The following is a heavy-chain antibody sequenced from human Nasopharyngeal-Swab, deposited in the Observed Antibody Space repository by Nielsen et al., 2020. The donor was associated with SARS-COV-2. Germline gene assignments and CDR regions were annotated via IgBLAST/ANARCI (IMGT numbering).Heavy chain of an antibody. V-gene: IGHV3-74*01. J-gene: IGHJ4*02. Sequence: GESLKISCVASGVIFSKYWMHWVRQAAGKVLVWVSRVNQDGSRTDYADSVRGRFTISRDNAKNTLYLQMNSLRVEDTAVYYCVKHQGSSSDQWGQGTLVTVSS. CDR3: VKHQGSSSDQ. CDR2: VNQDGSRT. CDR1: GVIFSKYW.